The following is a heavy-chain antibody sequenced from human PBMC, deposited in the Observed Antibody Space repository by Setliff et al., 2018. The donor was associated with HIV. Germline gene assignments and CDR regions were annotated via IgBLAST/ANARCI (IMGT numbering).Heavy chain of an antibody. CDR2: IIHTGST. V-gene: IGHV4-34*12. D-gene: IGHD3-10*01. Sequence: TSETMSLTCAVYGGSFSGYYWSWIRQPPGKGLEWIGEIIHTGSTNYNPSLKSRVTILGDTSKNQFSLKLSSVTAADTAVYFCARARGPPLPVLDFWGPGTLVTVSS. J-gene: IGHJ4*02. CDR1: GGSFSGYY. CDR3: ARARGPPLPVLDF.